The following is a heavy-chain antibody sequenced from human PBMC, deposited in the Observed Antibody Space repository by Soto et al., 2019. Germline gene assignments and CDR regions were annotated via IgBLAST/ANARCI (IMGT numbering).Heavy chain of an antibody. D-gene: IGHD2-8*01. CDR2: ISAYNGNT. J-gene: IGHJ5*02. CDR1: GYTFTSYG. Sequence: ASVKVSCKASGYTFTSYGIIWVRQAPGQGLEWMGWISAYNGNTNYAQKLQGRVTMTTDTSTGTAYMELRSLRSDDTAVYYCARDLVKSRVMAPWGQGTLVTVSS. V-gene: IGHV1-18*01. CDR3: ARDLVKSRVMAP.